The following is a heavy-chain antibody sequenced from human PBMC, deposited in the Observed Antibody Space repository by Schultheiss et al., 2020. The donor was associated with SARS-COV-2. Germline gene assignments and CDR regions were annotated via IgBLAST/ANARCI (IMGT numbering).Heavy chain of an antibody. CDR1: GFTFSSYA. CDR2: ISSNGGST. J-gene: IGHJ4*02. CDR3: ANGYSYGYDFDS. D-gene: IGHD5-18*01. Sequence: GGSLRLSCAASGFTFSSYAMHWVRQAPGKGLEYVSAISSNGGSTYYADSVKGRFTISRDNSKNTLSLQMNSLRAEDTAVYYCANGYSYGYDFDSWGQGTLVTVSS. V-gene: IGHV3-64*04.